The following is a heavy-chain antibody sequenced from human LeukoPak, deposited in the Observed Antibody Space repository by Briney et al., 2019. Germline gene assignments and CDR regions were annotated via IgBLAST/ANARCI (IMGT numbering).Heavy chain of an antibody. Sequence: SETLSLTCTVSGGSISSYYWSWIRQPPGKGLGWIGYIYYSGSTNYNPSLKSRVTISVDTSKNQFSLRLSSVTAADTAVYYCARVGYSGSYRFDYWGQGTLVTVSS. CDR1: GGSISSYY. V-gene: IGHV4-59*01. J-gene: IGHJ4*02. CDR2: IYYSGST. D-gene: IGHD1-26*01. CDR3: ARVGYSGSYRFDY.